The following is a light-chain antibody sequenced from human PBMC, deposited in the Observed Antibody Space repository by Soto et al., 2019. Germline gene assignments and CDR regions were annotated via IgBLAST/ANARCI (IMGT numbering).Light chain of an antibody. J-gene: IGLJ2*01. V-gene: IGLV2-14*01. CDR1: SSDVDGYNY. Sequence: QSALTQPASVSGSPGQSITISCTGTSSDVDGYNYVSWYQQQPGKAPKLMIYDVSNRPSGVSNRFSGSKSVNTASLTISGLQAEDEADYYCGSYSSSSTLVFGGGTKLTVL. CDR3: GSYSSSSTLV. CDR2: DVS.